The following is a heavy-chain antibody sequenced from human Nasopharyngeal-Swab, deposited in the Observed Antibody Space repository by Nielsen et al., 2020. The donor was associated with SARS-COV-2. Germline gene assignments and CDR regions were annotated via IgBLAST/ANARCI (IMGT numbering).Heavy chain of an antibody. CDR3: ARDGVADPYYYYGMDV. CDR2: IWYDGSNK. J-gene: IGHJ6*02. Sequence: GSLRLSCAASGFTFSSYWMSWVRQAPGKGLEWVAVIWYDGSNKYYADSVKGRFTISRDNSKNTLYLQMNSLRAEDTAVYYCARDGVADPYYYYGMDVWGQGTTVTVSS. CDR1: GFTFSSYW. V-gene: IGHV3-33*08. D-gene: IGHD6-19*01.